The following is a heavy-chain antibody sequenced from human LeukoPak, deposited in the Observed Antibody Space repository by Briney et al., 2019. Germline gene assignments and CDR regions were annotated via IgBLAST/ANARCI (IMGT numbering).Heavy chain of an antibody. J-gene: IGHJ6*02. CDR1: GGTFSSYA. Sequence: ASVKVSCKASGGTFSSYAISWVRHAPGQGLEWMGRIIPILGIANYAQKFQGRVTITADKSTSTAYMELSSLRSEDTAVYYCAKSRGVYSSSWSPYYYYYGMDVWGQGTTVTVSS. D-gene: IGHD6-13*01. V-gene: IGHV1-69*04. CDR2: IIPILGIA. CDR3: AKSRGVYSSSWSPYYYYYGMDV.